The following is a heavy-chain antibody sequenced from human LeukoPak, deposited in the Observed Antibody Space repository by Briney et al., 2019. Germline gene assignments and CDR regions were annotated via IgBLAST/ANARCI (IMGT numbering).Heavy chain of an antibody. V-gene: IGHV4-38-2*02. J-gene: IGHJ4*02. Sequence: SETLSLTCAVSGYSISSGYYWGWVRQPPGKGLEWIGNIYHSGSTSYNPSLKSRVTISLDTSNKHFSLKLNSVIAADTAVCYCMRDLSNWGQGTLVTVSS. CDR2: IYHSGST. CDR3: MRDLSN. CDR1: GYSISSGYY. D-gene: IGHD3-3*02.